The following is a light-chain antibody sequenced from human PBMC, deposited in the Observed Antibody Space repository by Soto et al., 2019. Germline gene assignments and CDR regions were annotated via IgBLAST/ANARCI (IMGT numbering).Light chain of an antibody. Sequence: DIVVTQSLDSLAVSLGERATINCKSSQSVLFSSNNKNYLAWYQQKPGQPPKLLIYWASTRQSGVPDRFSGSGSGTDFTLTISSLQAEDVAVYYCQQYYSTHTFGQGTKLEIK. J-gene: IGKJ2*01. CDR1: QSVLFSSNNKNY. CDR2: WAS. V-gene: IGKV4-1*01. CDR3: QQYYSTHT.